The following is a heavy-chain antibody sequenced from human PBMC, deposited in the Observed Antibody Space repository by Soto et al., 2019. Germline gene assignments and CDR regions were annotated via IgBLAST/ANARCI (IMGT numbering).Heavy chain of an antibody. J-gene: IGHJ6*02. D-gene: IGHD3-10*01. CDR1: GFTFDDYA. CDR3: AKDIFLTMVRGRYGMDV. CDR2: ISWNSGSI. V-gene: IGHV3-9*01. Sequence: EVQLVESGGGLVQPGRSLRLSCAASGFTFDDYAMHWVRQAPGKGLEWVSGISWNSGSIGYADSVKGRFTISRDNAKNSLYLQMNSLRAEDTALYYCAKDIFLTMVRGRYGMDVWGQGTTVTVSS.